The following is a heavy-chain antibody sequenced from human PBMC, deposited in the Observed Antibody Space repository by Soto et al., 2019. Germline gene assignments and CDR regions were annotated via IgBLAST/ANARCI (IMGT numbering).Heavy chain of an antibody. CDR2: IYYSGST. V-gene: IGHV4-61*01. CDR3: TRRIDTEFDP. CDR1: GGSVSSGSYY. Sequence: SETLSLTCTFSGGSVSSGSYYWSWIRQPPGKGLEWIGYIYYSGSTNYNPSLKSRVTISVDTSKNQFSLKLIAVTAADTAVYYCTRRIDTEFDPWGQGTLVTVSS. J-gene: IGHJ5*02.